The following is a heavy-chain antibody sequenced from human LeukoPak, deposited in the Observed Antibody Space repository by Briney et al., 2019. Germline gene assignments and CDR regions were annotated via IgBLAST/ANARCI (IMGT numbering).Heavy chain of an antibody. CDR2: IIPIFGTA. Sequence: ASVKVSCKASGGTFSSYAISWVRQAPGQGLEWMGGIIPIFGTANYAQKFQGRVTITTDVSTSTAYMELSSLRSEDTAVYYCASSGSREYNWFDPWGQGTLVTVSS. J-gene: IGHJ5*02. CDR1: GGTFSSYA. CDR3: ASSGSREYNWFDP. V-gene: IGHV1-69*05. D-gene: IGHD1-26*01.